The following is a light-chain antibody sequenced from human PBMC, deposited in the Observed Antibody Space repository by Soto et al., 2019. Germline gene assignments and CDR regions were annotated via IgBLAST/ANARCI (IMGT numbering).Light chain of an antibody. J-gene: IGKJ1*01. CDR3: QQYYSTPWT. Sequence: DIVMTQSPDSLAVSLGERATINCKSSQSGLYSSTNKNYLAWYQQKPGQPPKLLIYWASTRESGVPDRFSGSGSGTDFTLTISSLQAEDVAVYYCQQYYSTPWTFGQGTKVEIK. CDR1: QSGLYSSTNKNY. V-gene: IGKV4-1*01. CDR2: WAS.